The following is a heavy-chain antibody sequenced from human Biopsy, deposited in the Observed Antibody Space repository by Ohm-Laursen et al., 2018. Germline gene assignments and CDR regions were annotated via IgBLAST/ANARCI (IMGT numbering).Heavy chain of an antibody. J-gene: IGHJ4*02. CDR1: GDSTNDYF. Sequence: GTLSLTCSVSGDSTNDYFWSWIRQPAGETLEWIGRIYSSGGSSYNPSLKSRISMSMDTSKNQFSLKLNSVTAADTAVYFCARDSRGGHLNTTLITGKNLDSWGQGILVAASS. CDR2: IYSSGGS. CDR3: ARDSRGGHLNTTLITGKNLDS. V-gene: IGHV4-4*07. D-gene: IGHD3-16*01.